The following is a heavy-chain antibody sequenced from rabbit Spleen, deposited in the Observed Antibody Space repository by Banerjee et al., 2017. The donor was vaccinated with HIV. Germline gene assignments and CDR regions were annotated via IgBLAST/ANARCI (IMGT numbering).Heavy chain of an antibody. CDR3: ARDLTNIIGWNFAW. CDR2: IYTGSSGST. Sequence: QEQLEESGGDLVQPEGSLTLTCTASGFSFSSSYYMCWVRQAPGKGLEWIACIYTGSSGSTYYASWAKGRFTISRSTSLNTVTLQMTSLTAADTATYFCARDLTNIIGWNFAWWGPGTLVTVS. D-gene: IGHD1-1*01. CDR1: GFSFSSSYY. J-gene: IGHJ6*01. V-gene: IGHV1S45*01.